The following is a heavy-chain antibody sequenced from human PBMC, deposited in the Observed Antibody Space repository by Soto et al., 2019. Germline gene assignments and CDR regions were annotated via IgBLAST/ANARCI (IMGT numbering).Heavy chain of an antibody. Sequence: KQSQTLSLTWAVYGGSFSGYYWSWIRQPPGKGLEWIGEINHSGSTNYNPSLQSRVTISVDTSKNQFSLKLSSVTAADTAVYYCARIGQLVDYWGQGTLVTVSS. D-gene: IGHD6-6*01. CDR1: GGSFSGYY. V-gene: IGHV4-34*01. CDR2: INHSGST. J-gene: IGHJ4*02. CDR3: ARIGQLVDY.